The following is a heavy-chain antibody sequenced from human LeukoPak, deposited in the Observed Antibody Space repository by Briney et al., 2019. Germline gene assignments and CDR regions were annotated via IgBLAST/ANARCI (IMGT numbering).Heavy chain of an antibody. Sequence: GGSLRLSCAASGFSVSGIHMNWVRQAPGKDLEWVSGLYSGGATYYADSMGGRFTISRDHSKNTLYLQMNSLRAEDTAVYFCAKDPNGDYIGTFDIWGQGTMVTVSS. V-gene: IGHV3-66*01. D-gene: IGHD4-17*01. CDR2: LYSGGAT. CDR3: AKDPNGDYIGTFDI. J-gene: IGHJ3*02. CDR1: GFSVSGIH.